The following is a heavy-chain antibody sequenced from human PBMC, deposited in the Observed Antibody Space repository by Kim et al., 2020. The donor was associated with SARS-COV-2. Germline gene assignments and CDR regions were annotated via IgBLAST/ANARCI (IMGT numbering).Heavy chain of an antibody. D-gene: IGHD3-10*01. Sequence: GGSLRLSCAASGFTFSDYYMSWIRQAPGKGLEWVSYISSSGSTIYYADSVKGRFTSSKDNAKNSLYRQMNSPRAEDTAGYYCARVPHITMPPFNYYYGMDVWGQGTTVTVSS. V-gene: IGHV3-11*04. CDR3: ARVPHITMPPFNYYYGMDV. J-gene: IGHJ6*02. CDR1: GFTFSDYY. CDR2: ISSSGSTI.